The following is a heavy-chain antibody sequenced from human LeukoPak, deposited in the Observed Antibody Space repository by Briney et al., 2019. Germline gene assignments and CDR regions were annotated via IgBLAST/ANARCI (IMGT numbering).Heavy chain of an antibody. CDR3: AAIPVFAVVLHQEPV. V-gene: IGHV1-24*01. Sequence: GASVKVPCKVSGYTLTELSMHWVRQAPGKGLEWMGGFDPEDGETIYAQKFQGRLTITADISTNTAYMELSSLRSEDTAVYFCAAIPVFAVVLHQEPVWGKGTTVTVSS. CDR1: GYTLTELS. CDR2: FDPEDGET. D-gene: IGHD3-3*01. J-gene: IGHJ6*04.